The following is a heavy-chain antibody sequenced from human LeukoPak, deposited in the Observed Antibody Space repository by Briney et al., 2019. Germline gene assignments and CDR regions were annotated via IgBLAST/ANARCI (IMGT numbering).Heavy chain of an antibody. CDR3: ARGSVQLWLRDTYYYMDV. D-gene: IGHD5-18*01. CDR2: INWNGRIT. CDR1: GFTFDDYA. Sequence: GGSLRLSCAASGFTFDDYAMNWIRQVPGRGLEWVSGINWNGRITEYADSVKDRFTISRQNTKNSLYLYMNNLGGEDTALYFCARGSVQLWLRDTYYYMDVWGKGTTVTVSS. V-gene: IGHV3-20*04. J-gene: IGHJ6*03.